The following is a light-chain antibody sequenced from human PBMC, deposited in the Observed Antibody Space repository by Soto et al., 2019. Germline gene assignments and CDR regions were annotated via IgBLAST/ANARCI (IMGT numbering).Light chain of an antibody. V-gene: IGLV2-14*02. CDR3: SSYTTTSNYV. CDR2: QVS. Sequence: QSALTQPASVSASPGQSITISCTGSISDVGSYDLVSWYQQHPGKAPKLMIYQVSRRPSGVSNRFFGSKSGNTASLAISGLQPEDEADYYCSSYTTTSNYVFGTGTKLTVL. CDR1: ISDVGSYDL. J-gene: IGLJ1*01.